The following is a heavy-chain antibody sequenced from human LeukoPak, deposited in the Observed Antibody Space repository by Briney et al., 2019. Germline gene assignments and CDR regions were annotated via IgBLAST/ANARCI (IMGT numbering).Heavy chain of an antibody. CDR1: GGPINDYY. D-gene: IGHD3-16*01. CDR3: ARGAYYYDY. V-gene: IGHV4-4*07. CDR2: IYSSGHT. J-gene: IGHJ4*02. Sequence: SETLSLTCTVSGGPINDYYWSWIRQPAGKGLEWIGRIYSSGHTNYNPSLKSRVTMSVETSMNQFTLKLRSVTAADTAAYDCARGAYYYDYWGQGTLVTVSS.